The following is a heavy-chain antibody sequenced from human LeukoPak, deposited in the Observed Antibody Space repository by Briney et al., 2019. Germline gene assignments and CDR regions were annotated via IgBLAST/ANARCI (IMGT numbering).Heavy chain of an antibody. D-gene: IGHD6-19*01. CDR2: ISSNGGST. Sequence: GGSLRLSCAASGFTFSSYAMHWVRQAPGKGLEYVSAISSNGGSTYYANSVKGRFTISRDNSKNTLYLQMGSLRAEDMAVYYCARDSSSGWYLTAEYFQHWGQGTLVTVSS. J-gene: IGHJ1*01. V-gene: IGHV3-64*01. CDR3: ARDSSSGWYLTAEYFQH. CDR1: GFTFSSYA.